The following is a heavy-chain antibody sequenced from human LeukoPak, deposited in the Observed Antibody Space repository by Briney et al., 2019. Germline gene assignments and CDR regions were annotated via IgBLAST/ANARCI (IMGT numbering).Heavy chain of an antibody. J-gene: IGHJ6*02. CDR1: GFTFSSYA. V-gene: IGHV3-23*01. CDR2: ISGSGGST. CDR3: AREARYYYDSSGYRMDV. Sequence: PGGSLRLSCAASGFTFSSYAMCWVRQAPGKGLEWVSAISGSGGSTYYADSVKGRFTISRDNSKNTLYLQMNSLRAEDTAVYYCAREARYYYDSSGYRMDVWGQGTTVTVSS. D-gene: IGHD3-22*01.